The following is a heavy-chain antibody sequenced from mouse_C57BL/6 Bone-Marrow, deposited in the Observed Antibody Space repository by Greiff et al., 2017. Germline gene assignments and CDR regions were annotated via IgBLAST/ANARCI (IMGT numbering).Heavy chain of an antibody. CDR2: IDPNSGGT. Sequence: QVQLQQPGAELVKPGASVKLSCKASGYTFTSYWMHWVQQRPGRGLEWIGRIDPNSGGTKYNEKFKSKATLTVDKPSSTAYMQLSSLTSEDSAVYYCAIGNFYYGNYVRAMDYWGQGTSVTVSS. J-gene: IGHJ4*01. CDR3: AIGNFYYGNYVRAMDY. D-gene: IGHD2-1*01. V-gene: IGHV1-72*01. CDR1: GYTFTSYW.